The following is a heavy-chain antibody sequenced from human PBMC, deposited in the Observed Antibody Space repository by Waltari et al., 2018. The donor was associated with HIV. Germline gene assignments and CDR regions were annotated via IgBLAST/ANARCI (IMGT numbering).Heavy chain of an antibody. V-gene: IGHV4-39*01. J-gene: IGHJ4*02. D-gene: IGHD4-17*01. CDR3: SRHSQTALTTDY. Sequence: HLQLQESGAGQVKHSETLSLTCTVSGYSIIGRHHSWGWIRQTPGKGLEWIGFIYSSGSTYYNPSLKSRVTMSVDTSKNQFSLRLNSVTAADTAVFFCSRHSQTALTTDYWGQGTLVTVAA. CDR1: GYSIIGRHHS. CDR2: IYSSGST.